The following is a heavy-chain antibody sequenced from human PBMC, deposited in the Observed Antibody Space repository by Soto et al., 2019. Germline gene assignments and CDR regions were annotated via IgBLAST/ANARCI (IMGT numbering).Heavy chain of an antibody. J-gene: IGHJ4*02. CDR2: IKEDGSEK. V-gene: IGHV3-7*05. CDR3: ASPILHIAAAGTDY. D-gene: IGHD6-13*01. CDR1: GFTFSSYW. Sequence: EVQLVESGGGLVQPGGSLRLSCAASGFTFSSYWMSWVRQAPEKGLEWVANIKEDGSEKYYVDSVKGRFTISRDNAKNSLYLQMNSLRAEDTAVYYCASPILHIAAAGTDYWGQGTLVTVSS.